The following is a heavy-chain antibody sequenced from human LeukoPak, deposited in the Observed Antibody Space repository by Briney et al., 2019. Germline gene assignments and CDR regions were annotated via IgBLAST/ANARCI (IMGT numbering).Heavy chain of an antibody. CDR3: ARGVGFRYQLLSY. CDR1: GGSISSGGYY. J-gene: IGHJ4*02. Sequence: SQTLSLTCTVSGGSISSGGYYWICLRPDPGKGLEWVSYRYCRGSTHHNPCLKSRVTISVDMYKNQFSLKLRSVTAADAAVYFCARGVGFRYQLLSYWGRGRLVTVS. V-gene: IGHV4-31*03. D-gene: IGHD2-2*01. CDR2: RYCRGST.